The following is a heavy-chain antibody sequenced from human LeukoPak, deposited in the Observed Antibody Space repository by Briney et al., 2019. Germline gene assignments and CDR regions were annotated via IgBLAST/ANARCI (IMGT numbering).Heavy chain of an antibody. J-gene: IGHJ1*01. CDR2: IYTSGST. Sequence: SETLSLTRTVSGGSISSYYWSWIRQPAGKGLEWIGRIYTSGSTNYNPSLKSRVTMSVDTSKNQFSLKLSAVTAADTAVYYCARDAVGAVTSAEYFQHWGQGTLVTVSS. CDR1: GGSISSYY. D-gene: IGHD6-25*01. CDR3: ARDAVGAVTSAEYFQH. V-gene: IGHV4-4*07.